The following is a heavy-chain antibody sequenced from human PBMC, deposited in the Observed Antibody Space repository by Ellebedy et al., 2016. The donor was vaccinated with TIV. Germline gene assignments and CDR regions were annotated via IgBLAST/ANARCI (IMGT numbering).Heavy chain of an antibody. CDR1: GDSVNNQY. Sequence: GSLRLXXTVSGDSVNNQYWSWIRQPPGKGLEWIGEIHPSGTTYYNPSLNSRVSISVDTSQNQFSLKVNSVTAADTAVYFCARGADTYNSGRYWGQGTLVTVSS. CDR2: IHPSGTT. CDR3: ARGADTYNSGRY. D-gene: IGHD1-1*01. V-gene: IGHV4-34*01. J-gene: IGHJ4*02.